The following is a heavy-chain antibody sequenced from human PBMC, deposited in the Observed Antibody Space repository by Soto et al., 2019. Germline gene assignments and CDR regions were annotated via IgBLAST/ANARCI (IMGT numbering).Heavy chain of an antibody. J-gene: IGHJ3*02. V-gene: IGHV4-31*03. CDR3: ARVGISSSDAFDI. CDR2: IYYTGST. CDR1: GGSIYTGGFY. D-gene: IGHD6-6*01. Sequence: PSETLSLTCTVSGGSIYTGGFYWSWIRQLPGKGLEWLGYIYYTGSTQYTPSLKSRLTISVDTSQNQFSLDVISVTAADTAVYYCARVGISSSDAFDIWGQGTMVTVSS.